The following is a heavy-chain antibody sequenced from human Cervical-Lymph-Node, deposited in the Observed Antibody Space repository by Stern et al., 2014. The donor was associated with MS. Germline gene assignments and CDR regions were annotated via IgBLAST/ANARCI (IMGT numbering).Heavy chain of an antibody. D-gene: IGHD6-6*01. V-gene: IGHV4-59*01. CDR1: GGTISSYC. CDR2: IYYSGST. Sequence: VQLVESGPGLVKPSETLSLTCTVSGGTISSYCWSWIRQPPGKGLEWIGYIYYSGSTKYNPSLKRRVSISVDKSKNQFSLKLSSVTAADTAVYYCAREVEYSSSSGAFDIWGQGTMVTVSS. CDR3: AREVEYSSSSGAFDI. J-gene: IGHJ3*02.